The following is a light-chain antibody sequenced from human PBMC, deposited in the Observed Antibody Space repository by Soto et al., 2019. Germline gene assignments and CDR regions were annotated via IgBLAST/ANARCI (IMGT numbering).Light chain of an antibody. J-gene: IGLJ3*02. Sequence: QLVLTQSSSASASLGSSVKLTCTLSSGHSSYIIAWHQQQPGKAPRYLMKLEGSGSYNKGSGVPDRFSGSSSGADRYLTISNXXXXXXXDXXXEXWDSNTQNWVFGGGTKLTVL. CDR2: LEGSGSY. V-gene: IGLV4-60*02. CDR3: EXWDSNTQNWV. CDR1: SGHSSYI.